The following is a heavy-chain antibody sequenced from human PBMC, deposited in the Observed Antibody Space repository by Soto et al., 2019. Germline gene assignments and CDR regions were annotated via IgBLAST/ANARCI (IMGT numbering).Heavy chain of an antibody. J-gene: IGHJ4*02. CDR2: ISYDGSNK. CDR1: GFTFSSYA. CDR3: ARAWVRSSGWSYDY. V-gene: IGHV3-30-3*01. Sequence: QVQLVESGGGVVQPGRSLRLSCAASGFTFSSYAMHWVRQAPGKGLEWVAVISYDGSNKYYEYSVKGRFTISRDNSKNTLYLQMNSLRAEDTAVYYCARAWVRSSGWSYDYWGQGTLVTVSS. D-gene: IGHD6-19*01.